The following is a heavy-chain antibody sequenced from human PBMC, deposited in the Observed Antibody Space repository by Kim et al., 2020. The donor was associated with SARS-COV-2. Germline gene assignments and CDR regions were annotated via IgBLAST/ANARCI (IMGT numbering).Heavy chain of an antibody. Sequence: ASVKVSCKASGYTFTSYYMHWVRQAPGQGLEWMGIINPSGGSRSYAQKFQGRVTMTRDTSTSTVYMELSSLRSEDTAVYYCARAGVVPAARSGFDYWGQGTLVTVSS. CDR1: GYTFTSYY. CDR2: INPSGGSR. CDR3: ARAGVVPAARSGFDY. J-gene: IGHJ4*02. D-gene: IGHD2-2*01. V-gene: IGHV1-46*01.